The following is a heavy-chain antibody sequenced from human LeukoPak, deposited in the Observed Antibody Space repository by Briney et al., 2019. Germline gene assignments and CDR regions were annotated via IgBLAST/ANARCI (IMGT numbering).Heavy chain of an antibody. J-gene: IGHJ4*02. CDR2: INHSGST. D-gene: IGHD1-14*01. V-gene: IGHV4-34*01. CDR1: GGSFSGYY. Sequence: PSETLSLTCAVYGGSFSGYYWSWIRQPPGKGLEWIGEINHSGSTNYNPSLKSRVTISVDTSKNQFSLKLSSVTAADTAVYYCARGSEAENNSFDYWGQGTLVTVSS. CDR3: ARGSEAENNSFDY.